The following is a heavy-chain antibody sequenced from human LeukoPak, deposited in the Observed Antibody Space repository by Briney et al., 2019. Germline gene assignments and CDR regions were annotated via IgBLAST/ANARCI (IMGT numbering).Heavy chain of an antibody. J-gene: IGHJ4*02. CDR3: ARGGSRVISSSDFDF. D-gene: IGHD6-6*01. V-gene: IGHV4-59*01. CDR2: IYYTGST. Sequence: SETLSLTCTVSGGSFSSYYWNWIRQSPGKGLEWIGYIYYTGSTNYNPSLKGRVTLSVDTSNNKFSLRLRSVTAADTAVYYCARGGSRVISSSDFDFWGQGILVTVSS. CDR1: GGSFSSYY.